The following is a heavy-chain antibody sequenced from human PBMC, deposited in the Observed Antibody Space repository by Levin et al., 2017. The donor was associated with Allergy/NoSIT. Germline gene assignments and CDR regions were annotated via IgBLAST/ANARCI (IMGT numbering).Heavy chain of an antibody. CDR2: ISGSGGST. Sequence: PGGSLRLSCAASGFTFSSYAMSWVRQAPGKGLEWVSAISGSGGSTYYADSVKGRFTISRDNSKNTLYLQMNSLRAEDTAVYYCAKDSDSSGWYPYVGYWGQGTLVTVSS. CDR3: AKDSDSSGWYPYVGY. V-gene: IGHV3-23*01. CDR1: GFTFSSYA. J-gene: IGHJ4*02. D-gene: IGHD6-19*01.